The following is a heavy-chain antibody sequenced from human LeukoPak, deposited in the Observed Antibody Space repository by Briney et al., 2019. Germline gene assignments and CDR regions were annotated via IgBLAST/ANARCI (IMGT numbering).Heavy chain of an antibody. CDR3: ARVPGYSYGHFDY. CDR1: GYSISSGYY. D-gene: IGHD5-18*01. CDR2: IYHSGST. Sequence: PSETLSLTCTVSGYSISSGYYWGWIRQPPGKGLEWIGSIYHSGSTYYNPSLKSRVTISVDTSKNQFSLRLSSVTAADTAVYYCARVPGYSYGHFDYWGQGTLVTVSS. J-gene: IGHJ4*02. V-gene: IGHV4-38-2*02.